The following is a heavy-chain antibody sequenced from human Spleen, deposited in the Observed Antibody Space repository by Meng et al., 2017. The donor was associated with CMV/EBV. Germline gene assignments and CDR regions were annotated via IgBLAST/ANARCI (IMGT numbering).Heavy chain of an antibody. CDR2: ISSSSTSI. V-gene: IGHV3-21*01. J-gene: IGHJ4*02. Sequence: SGFTFNTYNMNWVRQAPGKGLEWVSSISSSSTSIFYADSVKGRFTISRDNAKSSLYLQMNSLRADDTAVYYCARDTGGGATPGFDYWGQGILVTVSS. CDR1: GFTFNTYN. CDR3: ARDTGGGATPGFDY. D-gene: IGHD1-26*01.